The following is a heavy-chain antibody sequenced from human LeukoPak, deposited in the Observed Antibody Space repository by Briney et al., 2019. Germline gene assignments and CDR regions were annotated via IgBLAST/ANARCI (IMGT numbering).Heavy chain of an antibody. V-gene: IGHV5-51*01. CDR2: IYPGDSDT. CDR1: GYSFTSYW. Sequence: GESLKISCKGSGYSFTSYWIGWVRQMPGKGLEWMGIIYPGDSDTRYSPSFQGQVTISADKSICTAYLQWSSLKASDTAMYYSARSPTDDAFDIWGQGTMVTVSS. CDR3: ARSPTDDAFDI. J-gene: IGHJ3*02.